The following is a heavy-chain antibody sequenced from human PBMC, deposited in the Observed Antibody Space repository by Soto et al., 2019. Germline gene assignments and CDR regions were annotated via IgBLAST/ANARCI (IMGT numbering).Heavy chain of an antibody. Sequence: QVQLQESGPGLVKPSDTLSLTCVVSSYSISSGNWWGWIRQPPGKGLEWLAYMSYTGTTYYNPSLKSRVTMSVDTSKNQFSLRLSSVTAVDTAVYYCGRLPRLGDPFVYWGQGILVTVSS. D-gene: IGHD3-16*01. CDR2: MSYTGTT. J-gene: IGHJ4*02. CDR3: GRLPRLGDPFVY. V-gene: IGHV4-28*01. CDR1: SYSISSGNW.